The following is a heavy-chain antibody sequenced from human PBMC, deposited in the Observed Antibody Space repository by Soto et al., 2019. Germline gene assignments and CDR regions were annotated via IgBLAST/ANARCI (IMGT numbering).Heavy chain of an antibody. CDR2: ISGSGGST. J-gene: IGHJ4*02. V-gene: IGHV3-23*01. CDR1: GFTFSSYA. CDR3: ANPGVSYDYVWGSYRYTQYYFDY. Sequence: GGSLRLSCAASGFTFSSYAMSWVRQAPGKGLEWVSAISGSGGSTYYADSVKGRFTISRDNSKNTLYLQMNSLRAEDTAVYYCANPGVSYDYVWGSYRYTQYYFDYWGQGTLVTVSS. D-gene: IGHD3-16*02.